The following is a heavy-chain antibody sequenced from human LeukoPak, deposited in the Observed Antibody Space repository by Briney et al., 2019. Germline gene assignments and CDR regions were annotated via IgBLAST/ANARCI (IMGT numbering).Heavy chain of an antibody. CDR2: ISGSGGST. V-gene: IGHV3-23*01. CDR3: ANTWGAMIVVVPSFDY. CDR1: GFTFRSYA. Sequence: GGSLRLSCAASGFTFRSYAMSWVRQAPGKGLEWVSAISGSGGSTYYADSVKGRFTISRDNSKNTLYLQMNSLRAEDTAVYYCANTWGAMIVVVPSFDYWGQGTLVTVSS. J-gene: IGHJ4*02. D-gene: IGHD3-22*01.